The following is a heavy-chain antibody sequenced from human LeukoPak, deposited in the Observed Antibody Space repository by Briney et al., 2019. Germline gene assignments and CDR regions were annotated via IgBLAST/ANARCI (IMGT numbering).Heavy chain of an antibody. CDR2: ISANGGRA. CDR3: GKDPNGDYSGGFDM. V-gene: IGHV3-23*01. CDR1: GFTFRNFA. D-gene: IGHD4-17*01. J-gene: IGHJ3*02. Sequence: GGSLTLSCVGSGFTFRNFAMSWVRQAPGKGLEWVSGISANGGRAYYEDSVTGRLTISRVQSKSTLSLHMSSLRAEGTAIYFCGKDPNGDYSGGFDMRGEGTMVTVSS.